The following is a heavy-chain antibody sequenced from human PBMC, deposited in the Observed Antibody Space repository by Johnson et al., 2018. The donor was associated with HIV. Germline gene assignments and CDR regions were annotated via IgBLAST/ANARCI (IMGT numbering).Heavy chain of an antibody. CDR1: GFNLSTYD. D-gene: IGHD3-10*01. Sequence: VQLVESGGGLVQPGGSLRLSCSTSGFNLSTYDMHWVRQATGKGLEWVSAIGSAGDTYYPGSVKGRFTISRENAKNSLYLQMNSLRAGDTAVYYCSRERRGGAFDIWGPGTMVTVSS. J-gene: IGHJ3*02. V-gene: IGHV3-13*01. CDR2: IGSAGDT. CDR3: SRERRGGAFDI.